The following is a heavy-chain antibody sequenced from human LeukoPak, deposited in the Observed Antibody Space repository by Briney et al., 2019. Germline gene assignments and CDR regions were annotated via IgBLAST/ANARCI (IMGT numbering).Heavy chain of an antibody. Sequence: PSETLSLTCTVSGGSISSYYWSWIRQPAGKGLEWIGRIYTSGSTNYNPSLKSRVTMSVDTSKNQFSLKLSSVTAADTAVYYCARYYYYGSGSFFDYWGQGTLVTVSS. V-gene: IGHV4-4*07. D-gene: IGHD3-10*01. J-gene: IGHJ4*02. CDR2: IYTSGST. CDR3: ARYYYYGSGSFFDY. CDR1: GGSISSYY.